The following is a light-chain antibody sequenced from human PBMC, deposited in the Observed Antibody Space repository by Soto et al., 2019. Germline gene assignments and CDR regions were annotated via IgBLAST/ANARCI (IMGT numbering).Light chain of an antibody. CDR2: GAS. Sequence: EIVLTQSPGTLSLSPGERATLSCRASQSVGGSFLAWYQLKPGQAPMVLIYGASISATGIPDRFSGSGSGTDFTLTISRLEPEDFAVYYCQQYDSSPTVGQGTKVEIK. V-gene: IGKV3-20*01. J-gene: IGKJ1*01. CDR3: QQYDSSPT. CDR1: QSVGGSF.